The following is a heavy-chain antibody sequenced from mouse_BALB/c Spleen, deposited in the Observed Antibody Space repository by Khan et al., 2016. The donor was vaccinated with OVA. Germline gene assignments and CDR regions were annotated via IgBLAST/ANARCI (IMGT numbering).Heavy chain of an antibody. CDR3: ERGYSFFAS. D-gene: IGHD3-1*01. J-gene: IGHJ3*01. V-gene: IGHV1-26*01. CDR1: GYSFTLYY. Sequence: VQLQQSGPDLVKPGASVKISCKAAGYSFTLYYMSWVKQSHGKSLEWIGRVNPNTDNINYNQEFKGKAILTVDKSSNTAYMDLRSLTSEESAVYFCERGYSFFASWGQGTLVTVSA. CDR2: VNPNTDNI.